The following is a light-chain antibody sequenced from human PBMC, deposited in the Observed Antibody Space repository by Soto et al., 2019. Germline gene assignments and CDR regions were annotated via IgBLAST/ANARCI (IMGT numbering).Light chain of an antibody. CDR1: SGNIGTNY. J-gene: IGLJ2*01. CDR2: DNV. V-gene: IGLV1-51*01. Sequence: QSVLTQPPSVSAAPGQKVTISCSGNSGNIGTNYVSWYQQFPGTAPKLVIYDNVRRPSEIPDRFSGSKSGTSATLDITGLQTGDEADYYCGAWDDNLYVVLFGGGTKVTVL. CDR3: GAWDDNLYVVL.